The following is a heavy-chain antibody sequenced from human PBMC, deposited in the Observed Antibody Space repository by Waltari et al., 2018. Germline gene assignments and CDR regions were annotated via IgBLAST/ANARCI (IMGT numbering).Heavy chain of an antibody. CDR2: IIPIFGTA. CDR1: GGTFSSYA. D-gene: IGHD4-17*01. J-gene: IGHJ6*02. CDR3: ARLSTVGSEYYYYGMDV. V-gene: IGHV1-69*01. Sequence: QVQLVQSGAEVKKPGSSVKVSCKASGGTFSSYATSWVRTAPGQGLEWMGGIIPIFGTANYAQKFQGRVTITADESTSTAYMELSSLRSEDTAVYYCARLSTVGSEYYYYGMDVWGQGTTVTVSS.